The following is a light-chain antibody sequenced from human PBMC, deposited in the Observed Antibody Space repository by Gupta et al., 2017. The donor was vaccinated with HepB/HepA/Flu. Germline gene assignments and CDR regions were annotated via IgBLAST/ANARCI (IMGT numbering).Light chain of an antibody. V-gene: IGLV2-11*01. CDR3: CSYAGSYTDYV. J-gene: IGLJ1*01. CDR2: DVS. CDR1: SSDAGGYNY. Sequence: QSALTQPRSVSGSPGQSVTISCTGTSSDAGGYNYVSWYQQHPGKAPKLMIYDVSKRPSGVPDRFSGSKYGNTASLTISGLQAEDEADYYCCSYAGSYTDYVFGTGTKVTVL.